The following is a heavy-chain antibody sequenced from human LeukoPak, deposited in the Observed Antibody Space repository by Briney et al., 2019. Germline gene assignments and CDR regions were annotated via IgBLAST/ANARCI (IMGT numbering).Heavy chain of an antibody. CDR3: ARDRGCSSTSCYGYYYYGMDV. V-gene: IGHV3-48*01. D-gene: IGHD2-2*01. CDR1: GFTFSSYS. Sequence: GGSLRLSCAASGFTFSSYSMNWVRKAPGKGLEWVSYISSSSSTIYYADSVKGRFTISRDNAKNSLYLQMNSLRAEDTAVYYCARDRGCSSTSCYGYYYYGMDVWGQGTTVTVSS. CDR2: ISSSSSTI. J-gene: IGHJ6*02.